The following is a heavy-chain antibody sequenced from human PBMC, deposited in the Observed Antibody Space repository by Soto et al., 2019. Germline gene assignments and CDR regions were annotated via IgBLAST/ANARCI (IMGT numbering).Heavy chain of an antibody. CDR2: ISGTGGST. CDR3: VTDPNWEWGY. CDR1: GFTFNNYA. D-gene: IGHD1-1*01. Sequence: EVQLLESGGGVVQPGGSLRLSCAASGFTFNNYALNWVRQAPGKGLEWVSSISGTGGSTFYAGSAKGRFTISRDNSKNMLYLELNSLQADDTAVYYCVTDPNWEWGYWGQGTLVTVSS. J-gene: IGHJ4*02. V-gene: IGHV3-23*01.